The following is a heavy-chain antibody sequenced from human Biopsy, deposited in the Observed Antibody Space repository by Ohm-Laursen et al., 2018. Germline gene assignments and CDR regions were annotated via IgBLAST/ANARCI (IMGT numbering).Heavy chain of an antibody. CDR2: IKSVGSWT. V-gene: IGHV3-74*01. Sequence: LSLTCAASGFTFNAYWMYWVRQVPGQGLVWVSHIKSVGSWTNYADSVKGRFPISRDNAKNTLYLQMNSLRAEDTAVYYCVSFLKDLNMAVWGQGTTVTVSS. CDR3: VSFLKDLNMAV. CDR1: GFTFNAYW. D-gene: IGHD2-15*01. J-gene: IGHJ6*02.